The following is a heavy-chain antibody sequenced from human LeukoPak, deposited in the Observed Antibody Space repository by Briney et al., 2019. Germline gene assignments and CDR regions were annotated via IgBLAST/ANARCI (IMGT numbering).Heavy chain of an antibody. CDR1: RFTFSSYG. D-gene: IGHD3-22*01. CDR3: AKHYYDSSAYNYYYYMDV. V-gene: IGHV3-30*02. J-gene: IGHJ6*03. CDR2: IRYGGSNK. Sequence: GGSLRLSCAASRFTFSSYGMHWVRQAPGKGLEWVAFIRYGGSNKYYADSVKGRFTIYRDNSKNTLYLQMNSLRAEDTAVYYCAKHYYDSSAYNYYYYMDVWGKGTTVTVSS.